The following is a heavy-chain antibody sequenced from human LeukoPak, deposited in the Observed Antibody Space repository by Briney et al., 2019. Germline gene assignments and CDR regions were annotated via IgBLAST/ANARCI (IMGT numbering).Heavy chain of an antibody. CDR3: ARGVGRQLRPFDY. V-gene: IGHV1-18*01. CDR1: GYTFATYG. D-gene: IGHD1-7*01. J-gene: IGHJ4*02. Sequence: TSVKVPCKASGYTFATYGISWVRQAPGQGLEWMGWISAYNGNTDYAQKLQGRVTMTTDTSTSTAYMELRSLRSDDTAVYYCARGVGRQLRPFDYWGQGTLVTVSS. CDR2: ISAYNGNT.